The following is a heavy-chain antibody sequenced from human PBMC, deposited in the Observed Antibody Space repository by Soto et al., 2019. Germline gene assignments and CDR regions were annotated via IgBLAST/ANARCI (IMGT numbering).Heavy chain of an antibody. Sequence: EVQLLESGGGLVQPGGSLRLSCAASAFTFNNYAMSWVRQAPGKGLEWVSGIGGSGRTTYYADSVKGRFTISRDNSQHTLFLQMNSLRAEDTAVYYCAKSRYSDSSGDFYDYWGQGTLVTVSS. D-gene: IGHD3-22*01. V-gene: IGHV3-23*01. CDR3: AKSRYSDSSGDFYDY. CDR2: IGGSGRTT. CDR1: AFTFNNYA. J-gene: IGHJ4*02.